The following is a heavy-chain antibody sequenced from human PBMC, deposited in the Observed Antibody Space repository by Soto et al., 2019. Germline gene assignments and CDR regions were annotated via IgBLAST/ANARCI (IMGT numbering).Heavy chain of an antibody. V-gene: IGHV4-34*01. CDR1: GGSVSGYY. CDR2: INHSGST. Sequence: QVQLQQWGAGLLKPSETLSLTCAVYGGSVSGYYWSWIRQPPGKGLEWIGEINHSGSTNYNPSLKSRVTISVDTSKNQFSLKLSSVTAADTAVYYCARDPPRDYSIDPWGQGTLVTVSS. J-gene: IGHJ5*02. CDR3: ARDPPRDYSIDP. D-gene: IGHD4-4*01.